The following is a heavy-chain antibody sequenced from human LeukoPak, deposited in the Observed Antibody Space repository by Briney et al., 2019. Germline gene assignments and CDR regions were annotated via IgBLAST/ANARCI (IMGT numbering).Heavy chain of an antibody. V-gene: IGHV3-21*01. CDR3: ARVLTEYCTNGVCPNPYYYYYGMDV. CDR2: ISSSGSYI. CDR1: GFTFSSYS. J-gene: IGHJ6*02. Sequence: SGGSLRLSCAASGFTFSSYSMNWVRQAPGKGLEWVSSISSSGSYIYYADSVKGRFTISRDNAKNSLYLQMNSLRAEDTAVYYCARVLTEYCTNGVCPNPYYYYYGMDVWGQGTTVTVSS. D-gene: IGHD2-8*01.